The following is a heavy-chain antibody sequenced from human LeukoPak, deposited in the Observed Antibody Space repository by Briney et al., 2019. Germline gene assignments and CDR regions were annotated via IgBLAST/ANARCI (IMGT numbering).Heavy chain of an antibody. Sequence: GGSLRLSCAASGFTFSSYAMHWVRQAPGKGLEWVAVISYDGSNKYYADSVKGRFTISRDNSKNTLYLQMNSLRAEDTAVYYCAKDLPSSGAFDIWGQGTMVTVSS. J-gene: IGHJ3*02. CDR2: ISYDGSNK. CDR3: AKDLPSSGAFDI. V-gene: IGHV3-30-3*01. CDR1: GFTFSSYA. D-gene: IGHD5/OR15-5a*01.